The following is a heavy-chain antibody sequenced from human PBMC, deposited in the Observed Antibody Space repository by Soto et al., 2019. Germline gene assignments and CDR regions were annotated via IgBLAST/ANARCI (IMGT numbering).Heavy chain of an antibody. Sequence: SETLSLTCAVYGGSFSGYYWSWIRQPPGKGLEWIGEINHSGSTNYNPSLKSRVTISVDTSKNQFSLKLSSVTAADTAVYYCARIWIVEAGTNWFNPWGQGTLVT. D-gene: IGHD6-13*01. J-gene: IGHJ5*02. V-gene: IGHV4-34*01. CDR2: INHSGST. CDR3: ARIWIVEAGTNWFNP. CDR1: GGSFSGYY.